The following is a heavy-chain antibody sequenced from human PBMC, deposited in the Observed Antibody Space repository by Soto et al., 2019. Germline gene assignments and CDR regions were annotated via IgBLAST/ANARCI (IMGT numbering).Heavy chain of an antibody. Sequence: GGSLRLSCAASGFTFSSYWMSWVRQAPGKGLEWVANIKQDGSEKYYVDSVKGRFTISRDNAKNSLYLQMNSLRAEDTAVYYCARPSGIFGSSWYRFSVNWFDPWGQGTLVTVSS. D-gene: IGHD6-13*01. CDR2: IKQDGSEK. J-gene: IGHJ5*02. CDR3: ARPSGIFGSSWYRFSVNWFDP. CDR1: GFTFSSYW. V-gene: IGHV3-7*05.